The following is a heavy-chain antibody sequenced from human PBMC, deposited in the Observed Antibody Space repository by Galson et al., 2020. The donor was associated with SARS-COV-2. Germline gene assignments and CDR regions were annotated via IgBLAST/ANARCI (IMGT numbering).Heavy chain of an antibody. V-gene: IGHV1-69*10. CDR3: ARQRDFWSGPSGPTYYYMDV. CDR1: GGTFSSYA. Sequence: SVKVSCKASGGTFSSYAISWVRQAPGQGLEWMGGIIPILGIANYAQKFQGRVTITADKSTSTAYMELSSLRSEDTAVYYCARQRDFWSGPSGPTYYYMDVWGKGTTVTVSS. J-gene: IGHJ6*03. D-gene: IGHD3-3*01. CDR2: IIPILGIA.